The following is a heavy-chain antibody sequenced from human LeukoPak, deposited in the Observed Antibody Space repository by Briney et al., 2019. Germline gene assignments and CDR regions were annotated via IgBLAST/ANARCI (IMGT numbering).Heavy chain of an antibody. D-gene: IGHD5-24*01. CDR1: GFTFSSYS. J-gene: IGHJ4*02. V-gene: IGHV3-48*01. CDR2: ISSSTNTI. CDR3: AKDLTRDGYNPPLGY. Sequence: GGSLRLSCAASGFTFSSYSMNWVRQAPGRGLEWVSYISSSTNTIYYADSVKGRFTISRDNSKNTLYLQMNSLRAEDTAVYYCAKDLTRDGYNPPLGYWGQGTLVTVSS.